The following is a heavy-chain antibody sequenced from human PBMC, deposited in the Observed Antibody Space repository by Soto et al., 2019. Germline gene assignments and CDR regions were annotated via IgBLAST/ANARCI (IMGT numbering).Heavy chain of an antibody. CDR1: GFTFSSYG. J-gene: IGHJ4*02. CDR3: ARGRGDFDYGEPKRPYYFDY. Sequence: GGSLRLSCAASGFTFSSYGMHWVRQAPGKGLEWVAVISYDGSNKYYADSVKGRFTISRDNSKNTLYLQMNSLRAEDTAVYYCARGRGDFDYGEPKRPYYFDYWGQGTLVTVSS. CDR2: ISYDGSNK. V-gene: IGHV3-30*03. D-gene: IGHD4-17*01.